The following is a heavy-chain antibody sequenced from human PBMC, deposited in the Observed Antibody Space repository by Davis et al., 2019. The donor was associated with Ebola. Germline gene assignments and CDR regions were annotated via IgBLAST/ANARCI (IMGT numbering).Heavy chain of an antibody. CDR2: IDPQSGGT. CDR3: AKDMEDQFGSDALDG. CDR1: GYTFTAYY. D-gene: IGHD3-10*01. Sequence: ASVKVSCKTSGYTFTAYYIHWVRQAPGQGLEWMGLIDPQSGGTNYAQQFQEWVTMTRDASIDTAYIELSSPRSDATAVYYCAKDMEDQFGSDALDGWGQGTKGTGSS. J-gene: IGHJ6*01. V-gene: IGHV1-2*04.